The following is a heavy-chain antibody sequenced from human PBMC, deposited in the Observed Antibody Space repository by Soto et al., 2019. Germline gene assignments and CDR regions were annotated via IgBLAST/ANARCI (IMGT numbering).Heavy chain of an antibody. CDR2: IYYSGST. CDR3: ARLYSNYEGNWFDP. V-gene: IGHV4-39*01. Sequence: SETLSLTCTVSGGSISSSSYYWGWIRQPPGKGLEWIGSIYYSGSTYYNPSLKSRVTISVDTSKNQFSLKLSSVTAADTAVYYCARLYSNYEGNWFDPWGQGTLVTVSS. D-gene: IGHD4-4*01. CDR1: GGSISSSSYY. J-gene: IGHJ5*02.